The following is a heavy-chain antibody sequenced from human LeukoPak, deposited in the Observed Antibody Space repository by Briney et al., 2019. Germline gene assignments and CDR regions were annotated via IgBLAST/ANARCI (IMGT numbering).Heavy chain of an antibody. CDR2: TSRSSGA. J-gene: IGHJ3*02. V-gene: IGHV3-23*01. D-gene: IGHD2-2*03. Sequence: PGGSLRLSCVGSGFTFSAYDMQWARQAPGKGLEWVSGTSRSSGAHYTDSVKGRFTISRDNSKDTLYLQMDSLRAEDTAVYYCAQGGYFAFDMWGQGTMVTVSS. CDR1: GFTFSAYD. CDR3: AQGGYFAFDM.